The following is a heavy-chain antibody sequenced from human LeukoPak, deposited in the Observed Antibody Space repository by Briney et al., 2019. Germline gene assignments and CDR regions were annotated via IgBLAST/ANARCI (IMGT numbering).Heavy chain of an antibody. CDR1: GGSISSSSYC. D-gene: IGHD2-15*01. CDR2: IYYSGST. V-gene: IGHV4-39*01. Sequence: SETLSLTCTVSGGSISSSSYCWGWIRQPPGKGLEWIGNIYYSGSTYYNPSLKSRVTISVDTSKNQFSLKLSSVTAADTAMYFCVVVVVPGWFDPWGQGTLVTVSS. J-gene: IGHJ5*02. CDR3: VVVVVPGWFDP.